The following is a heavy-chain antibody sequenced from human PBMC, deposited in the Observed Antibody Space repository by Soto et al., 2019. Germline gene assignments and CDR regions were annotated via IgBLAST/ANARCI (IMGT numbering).Heavy chain of an antibody. Sequence: EVQLVESGGGLVQPGESLRLSCAASGFTVGNNYMSWVRQAPGKGLEWVSFIYSGGNTYYADSVKGRFTISRDKSKNTLYLQMNNLRVEDTAVYYCTRRPGSWGQGTLVTVSS. D-gene: IGHD7-27*01. CDR1: GFTVGNNY. CDR3: TRRPGS. V-gene: IGHV3-66*01. CDR2: IYSGGNT. J-gene: IGHJ5*02.